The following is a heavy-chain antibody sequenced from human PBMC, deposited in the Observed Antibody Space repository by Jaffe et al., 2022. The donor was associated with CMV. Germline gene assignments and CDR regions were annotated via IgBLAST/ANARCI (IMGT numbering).Heavy chain of an antibody. CDR3: ARRITMVRGFDP. D-gene: IGHD3-10*01. CDR2: INHSGST. V-gene: IGHV4-34*01. CDR1: GGSFSGYY. J-gene: IGHJ5*02. Sequence: QVQLQQWGAGLLKPSETLSLTCAVYGGSFSGYYWSWIRQPPGKGLEWIGEINHSGSTNYNPSLKSRVTISVDTSKNQFSLKLSSVTAADTAVYYCARRITMVRGFDPWGQGTLVTVSS.